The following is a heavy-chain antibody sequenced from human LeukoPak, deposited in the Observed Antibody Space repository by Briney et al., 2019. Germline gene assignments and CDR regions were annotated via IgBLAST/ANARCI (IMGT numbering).Heavy chain of an antibody. D-gene: IGHD5-24*01. CDR1: GFTFSSYW. Sequence: GGSLRLSCAASGFTFSSYWMNWVRQAPGKGLEWVSYISSSGSTIYYADSVKGRFTISRDNAKNSLYLQMNSLRAEDTAVYYCARSMVTIPIPGGYWGQGTLVTVSS. CDR3: ARSMVTIPIPGGY. V-gene: IGHV3-48*04. J-gene: IGHJ4*02. CDR2: ISSSGSTI.